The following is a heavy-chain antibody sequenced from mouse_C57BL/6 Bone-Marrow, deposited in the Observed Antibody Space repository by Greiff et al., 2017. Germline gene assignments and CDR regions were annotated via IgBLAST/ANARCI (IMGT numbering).Heavy chain of an antibody. CDR3: AGDSSVYGFAY. CDR1: GYSITSGYY. J-gene: IGHJ3*01. V-gene: IGHV3-6*01. D-gene: IGHD3-2*02. Sequence: EVQLQQSGPGLVKPSQSLSLTCSVTGYSITSGYYWNWIRQFPGNKLEWMGYISYDGSNNYNPSLKNRNSITRDTSQNQFFLKLNSVTTEDTATYYCAGDSSVYGFAYWGQGTLVTVSA. CDR2: ISYDGSN.